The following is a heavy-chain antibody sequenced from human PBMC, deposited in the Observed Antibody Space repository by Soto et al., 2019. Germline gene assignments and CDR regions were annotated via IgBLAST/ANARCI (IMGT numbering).Heavy chain of an antibody. V-gene: IGHV3-30*04. CDR2: VSHDGRNT. CDR1: GFTFSSHA. J-gene: IGHJ4*02. CDR3: AKGGRQWLVTSDFNY. Sequence: PGGSLRLSCAASGFTFSSHAMHWVRPAPGKGPEWVAVVSHDGRNTHYADSVKGRFTISRDSSKNTVSLEMTSLRAEDTAVYYCAKGGRQWLVTSDFNYWGQGALVTVSS. D-gene: IGHD6-19*01.